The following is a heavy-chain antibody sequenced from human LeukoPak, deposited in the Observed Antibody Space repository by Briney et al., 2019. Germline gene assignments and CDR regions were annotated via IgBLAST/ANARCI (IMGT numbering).Heavy chain of an antibody. J-gene: IGHJ3*02. V-gene: IGHV1-2*02. CDR1: GYTFTGYY. Sequence: GASVKVSCKASGYTFTGYYMHWVRQAPGQGLEWMGWINPNSGGTNYAQKFQGRVTMTRDTSISTAYMELSRLRSDDTAVYYCARTPLGRPVRRENILTGYQGAFDIWGQGTMVTVSS. CDR2: INPNSGGT. D-gene: IGHD3-9*01. CDR3: ARTPLGRPVRRENILTGYQGAFDI.